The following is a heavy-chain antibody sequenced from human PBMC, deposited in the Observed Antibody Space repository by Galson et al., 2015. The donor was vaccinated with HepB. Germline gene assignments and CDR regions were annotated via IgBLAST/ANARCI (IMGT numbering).Heavy chain of an antibody. CDR3: ARGESSGWYDSYYYYGMDV. V-gene: IGHV4-34*01. Sequence: SETLSLTCAVYGGSFNDYFWSWIRQPPGKGLEWIGEINHSGSSNYNPSLKSRVTISVDTSKNQFSLKLSSVTAADTAVYYCARGESSGWYDSYYYYGMDVWGQGTTVTVSS. D-gene: IGHD6-19*01. J-gene: IGHJ6*02. CDR1: GGSFNDYF. CDR2: INHSGSS.